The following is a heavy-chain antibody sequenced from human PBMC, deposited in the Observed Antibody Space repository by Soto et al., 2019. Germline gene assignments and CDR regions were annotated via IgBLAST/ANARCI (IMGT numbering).Heavy chain of an antibody. J-gene: IGHJ6*02. V-gene: IGHV4-34*01. Sequence: QVQLQQWGAELLKPSETLSLTCAVSGESFSDYFWSWIRQPPGKGLEWIGEIDQTGRTNYNPSLKSRVIISVDTSKNQFSLNLSSVTAADTAMYYCARGVGSGRDYGLDVWGQGTTVTVS. CDR2: IDQTGRT. CDR1: GESFSDYF. CDR3: ARGVGSGRDYGLDV. D-gene: IGHD3-10*01.